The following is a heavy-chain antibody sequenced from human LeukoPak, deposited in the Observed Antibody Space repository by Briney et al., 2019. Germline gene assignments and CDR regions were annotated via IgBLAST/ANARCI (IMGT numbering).Heavy chain of an antibody. D-gene: IGHD3-10*02. CDR2: IYYSGST. Sequence: MASETLSLTCTVSGGSISSYYWSWIRQPPRKGLEWIGYIYYSGSTNYNPSLKSRVTMSVDTSKNQFSLKLSSVTAADTAVYYCARNMFGEFDYWGQGTLVTVSS. CDR1: GGSISSYY. J-gene: IGHJ4*02. V-gene: IGHV4-59*01. CDR3: ARNMFGEFDY.